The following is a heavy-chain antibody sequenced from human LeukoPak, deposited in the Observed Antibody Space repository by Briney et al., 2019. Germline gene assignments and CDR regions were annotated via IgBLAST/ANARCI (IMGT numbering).Heavy chain of an antibody. CDR2: IYYSGST. CDR3: ARVDYDFWSKNYYYYYMDV. Sequence: SETLSLTCTVSGGSISSYYWSWIRQPPGKGLEWIGYIYYSGSTNYNPSLKSRVTISVDTSKNQCSLKLSSVTAADTAVYYCARVDYDFWSKNYYYYYMDVWGKGTTVTVSS. V-gene: IGHV4-59*01. J-gene: IGHJ6*03. CDR1: GGSISSYY. D-gene: IGHD3-3*01.